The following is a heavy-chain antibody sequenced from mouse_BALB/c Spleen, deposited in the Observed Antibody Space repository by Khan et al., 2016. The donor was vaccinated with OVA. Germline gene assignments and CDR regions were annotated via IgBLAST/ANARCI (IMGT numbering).Heavy chain of an antibody. CDR1: GFTFSSFV. D-gene: IGHD2-1*01. CDR3: TNGNYGWFAY. CDR2: ISSAATYT. J-gene: IGHJ3*01. V-gene: IGHV5-9-1*01. Sequence: EVELVESGGGLVEPGGSLKLSCAASGFTFSSFVMSWVLQTPAKRLEWGATISSAATYTYYPDSVKGRFTISRDNAKNTLYLQMNSLTTDDTAIYYCTNGNYGWFAYWGQGTLVTVST.